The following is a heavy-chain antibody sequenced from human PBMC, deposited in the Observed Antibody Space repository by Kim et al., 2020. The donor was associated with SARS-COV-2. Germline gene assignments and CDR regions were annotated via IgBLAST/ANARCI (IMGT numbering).Heavy chain of an antibody. J-gene: IGHJ4*02. CDR1: GGSISSYY. D-gene: IGHD2-2*01. CDR3: AREVVVVPAAINCFDY. CDR2: IYYSGST. V-gene: IGHV4-59*01. Sequence: SETLSLTCTVSGGSISSYYWCWIRQPPGQGLEWIGYIYYSGSTNSNPSPTSRVTISVDTSKNQFSLKLSLVAAEDTAVYYCAREVVVVPAAINCFDYWGQGTLVTVSS.